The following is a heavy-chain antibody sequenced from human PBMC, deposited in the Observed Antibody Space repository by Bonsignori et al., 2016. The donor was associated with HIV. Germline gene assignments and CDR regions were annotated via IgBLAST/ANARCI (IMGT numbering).Heavy chain of an antibody. D-gene: IGHD2/OR15-2a*01. Sequence: WIRQPPGKGLEWVSVIYSGGSTYYADSVKGRFTISRDNSKNTLYLQMNSLRAEDTAVYYCARDPLSGFRAFDYWGQGTLVTVSS. J-gene: IGHJ4*02. CDR3: ARDPLSGFRAFDY. V-gene: IGHV3-66*01. CDR2: IYSGGST.